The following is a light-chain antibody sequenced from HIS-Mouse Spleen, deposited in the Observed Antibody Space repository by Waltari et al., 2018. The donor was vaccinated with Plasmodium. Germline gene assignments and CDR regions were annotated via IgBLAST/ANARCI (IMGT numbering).Light chain of an antibody. Sequence: DIQMTQSPSTLSASVGDRVTITCRASQSISSWLAWHQQKPGKARKLLIYKASILESGVPSRFGGSGSGTEFTLTISSLQPDDFATYYCQQYNSYSWTFGQGTKVEIK. CDR2: KAS. CDR1: QSISSW. J-gene: IGKJ1*01. V-gene: IGKV1-5*03. CDR3: QQYNSYSWT.